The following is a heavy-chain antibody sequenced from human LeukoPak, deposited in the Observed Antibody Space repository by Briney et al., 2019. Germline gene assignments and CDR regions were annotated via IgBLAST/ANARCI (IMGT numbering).Heavy chain of an antibody. CDR2: ISSSGSTI. CDR3: ARDILYYYDSSGYYDY. CDR1: GFTFSDCY. V-gene: IGHV3-11*01. Sequence: GGSLRLSCAASGFTFSDCYMSWIRQAPGKGLEWVSYISSSGSTIYYADSVKGRFTISRDNAKNSLYLQMNSLRAEDTAVYYCARDILYYYDSSGYYDYWGQGTLVTVSS. D-gene: IGHD3-22*01. J-gene: IGHJ4*02.